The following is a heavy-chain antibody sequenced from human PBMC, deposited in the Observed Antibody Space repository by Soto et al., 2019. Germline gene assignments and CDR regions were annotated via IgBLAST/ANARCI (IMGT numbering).Heavy chain of an antibody. CDR3: AKRPTSTGFGDPFDI. V-gene: IGHV3-23*01. D-gene: IGHD3-10*01. J-gene: IGHJ3*02. CDR1: GFTFSTYA. Sequence: EVQLLESGGDLVQPGGSLRLSCAASGFTFSTYAMSWVRQAPGKGLEWVSTISSSGGNTYYTDSAKGRFTISRDNSKNTLYLQMNSLRAEDTAIYYCAKRPTSTGFGDPFDIWGQGTMVTVPS. CDR2: ISSSGGNT.